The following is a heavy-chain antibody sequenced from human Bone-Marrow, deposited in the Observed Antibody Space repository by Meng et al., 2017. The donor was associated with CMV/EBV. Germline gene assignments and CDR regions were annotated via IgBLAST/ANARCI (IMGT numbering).Heavy chain of an antibody. Sequence: GESLKISCAASGFTFSSYAMHWVRQAPGKGLKWVAVISYDGSNKYYAGSVKGRFTISRDNSKSTLNLQMNSLRAEDTAVYYCARGWDYWGQGTLVTVSS. CDR2: ISYDGSNK. CDR1: GFTFSSYA. D-gene: IGHD2-15*01. J-gene: IGHJ4*02. CDR3: ARGWDY. V-gene: IGHV3-30-3*01.